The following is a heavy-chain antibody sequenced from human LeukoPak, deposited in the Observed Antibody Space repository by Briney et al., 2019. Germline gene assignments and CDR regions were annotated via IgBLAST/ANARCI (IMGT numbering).Heavy chain of an antibody. V-gene: IGHV4-30-2*01. CDR1: GGSISSGGYS. D-gene: IGHD1-20*01. Sequence: KPSETLSLTCAVSGGSISSGGYSWSWIRQPPGKGLEWIGYIYHSGSTYYNPSLKSRVTISVDRSKNQFSLKLSSVTAADTAVYYCARGSLNWNDFDPWGQGTLVTVSS. J-gene: IGHJ5*02. CDR3: ARGSLNWNDFDP. CDR2: IYHSGST.